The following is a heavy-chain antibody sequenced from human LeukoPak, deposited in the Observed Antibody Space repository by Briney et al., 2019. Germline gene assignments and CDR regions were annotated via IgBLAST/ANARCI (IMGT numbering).Heavy chain of an antibody. CDR1: GFTFSTYA. J-gene: IGHJ4*02. D-gene: IGHD1-26*01. V-gene: IGHV3-23*01. CDR2: ISGSGGST. Sequence: TGGSLRLSCAASGFTFSTYAMSWVRQAPGKGLEWVSAISGSGGSTYYADSVQGRFTISRDNSKNTLYPQMNSLRAEDTAVYFCAKDEVELRGYFDYWGQGTLVTVSS. CDR3: AKDEVELRGYFDY.